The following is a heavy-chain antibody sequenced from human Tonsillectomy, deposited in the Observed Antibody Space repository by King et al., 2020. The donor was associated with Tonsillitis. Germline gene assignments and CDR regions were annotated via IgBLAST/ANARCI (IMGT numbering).Heavy chain of an antibody. Sequence: VQLVESGGGLVQPGGSLRLSCAASGFTFSSSEMNWVRQAPGKGLEWVSYISSSGSNTHYADSVQGRFTISRDNAKNSLSLQMNSLRAEDTAVYYCAGGSIAAAGPEYWGQGTLVTVSS. D-gene: IGHD6-13*01. CDR2: ISSSGSNT. J-gene: IGHJ4*02. CDR3: AGGSIAAAGPEY. V-gene: IGHV3-48*03. CDR1: GFTFSSSE.